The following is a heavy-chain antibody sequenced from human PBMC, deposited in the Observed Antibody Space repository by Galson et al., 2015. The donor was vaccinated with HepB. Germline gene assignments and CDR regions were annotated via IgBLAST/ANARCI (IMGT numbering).Heavy chain of an antibody. CDR3: ARDWVPTVVTPATHYYYYYGMDV. CDR1: GFTFSSYA. Sequence: SLRLSCAASGFTFSSYAMHWVRQAPGKGLEWVAVISYDGSNKYYADSVKGRFTISRDNSKNTLYLQMNSLRAEDTAVYYCARDWVPTVVTPATHYYYYYGMDVWGQGTTVTVSS. D-gene: IGHD4-23*01. V-gene: IGHV3-30-3*01. J-gene: IGHJ6*02. CDR2: ISYDGSNK.